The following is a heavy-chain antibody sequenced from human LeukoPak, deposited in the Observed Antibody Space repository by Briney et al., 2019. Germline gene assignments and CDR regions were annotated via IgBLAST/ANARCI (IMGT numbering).Heavy chain of an antibody. CDR2: ISSSSSYI. J-gene: IGHJ4*02. Sequence: GGSLRLSCAASGFTFSSYSMNWVRQAPGKGLEWVSSISSSSSYIYYADSVKGRFTISRDNSKNTLYLQMNSLRAEDTAVYYCARARGRYSGSNFDYWGQGTLVTVSS. D-gene: IGHD1-26*01. CDR1: GFTFSSYS. CDR3: ARARGRYSGSNFDY. V-gene: IGHV3-21*01.